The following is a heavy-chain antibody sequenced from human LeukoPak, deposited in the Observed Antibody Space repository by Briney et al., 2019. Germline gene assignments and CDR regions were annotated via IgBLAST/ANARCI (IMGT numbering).Heavy chain of an antibody. V-gene: IGHV4-4*07. J-gene: IGHJ4*02. Sequence: PSETLSLTCAVYGGSFSGYYWSWIRQPPGKGLEWIGRIYTSGSTNYNPSLKSRVTMSVDTSKNQFSLKLSSVTAADTAVYYCARDFSGATLDYWGQGTLVTVSS. CDR3: ARDFSGATLDY. CDR2: IYTSGST. CDR1: GGSFSGYY. D-gene: IGHD1-26*01.